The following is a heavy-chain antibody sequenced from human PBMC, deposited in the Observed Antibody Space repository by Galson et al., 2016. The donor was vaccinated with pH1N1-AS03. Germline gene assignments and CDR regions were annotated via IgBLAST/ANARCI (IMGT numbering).Heavy chain of an antibody. CDR1: GFTVSSNS. D-gene: IGHD2-2*01. V-gene: IGHV3-53*01. Sequence: SLRLSCAASGFTVSSNSMSWVRQAPGKGLEWVSVIYSGGITYYADSVKGRFTISRDSSKNTLYLQMNSLRAEDTAVDYCARLRVVVVPAALGGSDYFDSWGQGTLVTVSS. J-gene: IGHJ4*02. CDR3: ARLRVVVVPAALGGSDYFDS. CDR2: IYSGGIT.